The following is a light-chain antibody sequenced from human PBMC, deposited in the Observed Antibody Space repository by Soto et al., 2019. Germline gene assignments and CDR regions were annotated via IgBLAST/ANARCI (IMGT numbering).Light chain of an antibody. J-gene: IGLJ1*01. V-gene: IGLV2-8*01. CDR2: EVN. CDR3: TSYAGGNNV. CDR1: SSDVGGYNY. Sequence: QSALTQPPSASGSPGQSVTISCTGNSSDVGGYNYVSWYQQHPGKVPKLMVYEVNKRPSGVPDRFSGSKSGNTASLTVSGLQAEDEADYYCTSYAGGNNVVGTGTKVTVL.